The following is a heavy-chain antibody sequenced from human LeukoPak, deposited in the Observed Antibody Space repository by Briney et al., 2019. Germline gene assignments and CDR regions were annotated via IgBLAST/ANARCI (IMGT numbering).Heavy chain of an antibody. CDR1: GFILSNCA. Sequence: PGGSLRLSCAASGFILSNCAMTWVRQAPGKGLEWVSGIDTKGTRTYYADSVKGRFTISRDNSKNTLYLQMNSLRAEDTAVYYCASLDSSGYDFDYWGQGTLVTVSS. D-gene: IGHD3-22*01. V-gene: IGHV3-23*05. CDR2: IDTKGTRT. J-gene: IGHJ4*02. CDR3: ASLDSSGYDFDY.